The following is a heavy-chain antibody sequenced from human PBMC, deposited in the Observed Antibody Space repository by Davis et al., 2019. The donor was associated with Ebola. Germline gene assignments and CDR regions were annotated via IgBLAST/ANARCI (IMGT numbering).Heavy chain of an antibody. V-gene: IGHV3-48*04. J-gene: IGHJ6*02. Sequence: GESLKISCAASGFTFSSYSMNWVRQAPGKGLEWVSYISSSGSTIYYADSVKGRFTISRDNAKNSLYLQMNSLRAEDTAVYYCARDPMGYYYGMDVWGQGTTVTVSS. CDR2: ISSSGSTI. CDR3: ARDPMGYYYGMDV. CDR1: GFTFSSYS.